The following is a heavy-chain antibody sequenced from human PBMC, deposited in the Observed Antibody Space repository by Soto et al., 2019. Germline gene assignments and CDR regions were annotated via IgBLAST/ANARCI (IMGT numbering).Heavy chain of an antibody. Sequence: EVQLVESGGGLVQPGGSLRLSCAASGFSFSSYAMHWVRQAPGKGLEYVSVISPNGGSTYHSDSVMDRFIISRDNSKNPLYLQMGSWRAEDMAVYYCARAVFYCGSGSYGYGMDFWGQGTSVTVSS. D-gene: IGHD3-10*01. CDR1: GFSFSSYA. CDR3: ARAVFYCGSGSYGYGMDF. J-gene: IGHJ6*02. CDR2: ISPNGGST. V-gene: IGHV3-64*07.